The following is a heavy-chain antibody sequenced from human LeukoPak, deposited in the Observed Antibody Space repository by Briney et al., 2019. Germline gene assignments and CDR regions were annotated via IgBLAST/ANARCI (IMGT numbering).Heavy chain of an antibody. V-gene: IGHV4-38-2*01. CDR2: IYRSGST. J-gene: IGHJ4*02. CDR3: AGRALGDGGDY. Sequence: SETLSLTCAVSGYSISSGYYWGWIRQPPGKGLEWIGSIYRSGSTYYNPSLKSRVTISVDTSKNQFSLKLSSVTAADTAVYYCAGRALGDGGDYWGQGTLVTVSS. CDR1: GYSISSGYY. D-gene: IGHD3-10*01.